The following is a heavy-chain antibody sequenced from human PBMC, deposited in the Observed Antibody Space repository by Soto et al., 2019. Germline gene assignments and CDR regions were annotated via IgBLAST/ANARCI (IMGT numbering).Heavy chain of an antibody. CDR1: GGSISSYY. CDR3: ARWYGGSLDY. V-gene: IGHV4-59*01. D-gene: IGHD4-17*01. CDR2: IYYSGST. J-gene: IGHJ4*02. Sequence: QVQLQESGPGLVKPSETLSLTCTVSGGSISSYYWSWIRQPPGKGLEWIGYIYYSGSTNYNPSLKRRVTISVDTYKNQFSLKLSSVTAADTAVYYCARWYGGSLDYWGQGTLVTVSS.